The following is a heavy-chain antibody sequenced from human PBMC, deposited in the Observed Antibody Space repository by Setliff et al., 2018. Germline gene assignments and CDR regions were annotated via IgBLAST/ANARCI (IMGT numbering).Heavy chain of an antibody. CDR3: ARERYFDY. Sequence: ASVKVSCKTSGYMFTTYGISWVRQDPGQGLEWMGWIRVYDGYTDYAQKFQGRVTMTKDTSTSTAYMELRSLRPDDTAVYYCARERYFDYWGQGTLVTVSS. CDR1: GYMFTTYG. J-gene: IGHJ4*02. V-gene: IGHV1-18*01. CDR2: IRVYDGYT.